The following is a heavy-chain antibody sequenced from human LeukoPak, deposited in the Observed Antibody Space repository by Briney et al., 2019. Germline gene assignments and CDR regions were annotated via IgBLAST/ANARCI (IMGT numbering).Heavy chain of an antibody. J-gene: IGHJ4*02. V-gene: IGHV3-21*01. D-gene: IGHD6-19*01. Sequence: PGGSLRLSCAASGFSFSSFSMNWVRQAPGKGLEWVSYISGGSSFTYYVDSVKGRFTISRDNAKNSLYLQMNSLRAEDTAVYYCARDLGYSSGPNYWGQGTRVTVSS. CDR3: ARDLGYSSGPNY. CDR1: GFSFSSFS. CDR2: ISGGSSFT.